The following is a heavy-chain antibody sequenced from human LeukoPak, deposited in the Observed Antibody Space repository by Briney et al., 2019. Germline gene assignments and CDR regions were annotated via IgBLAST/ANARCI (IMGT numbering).Heavy chain of an antibody. CDR3: ARDISGTGGFDP. J-gene: IGHJ5*02. CDR2: IKEDGSAR. CDR1: GFSFSNYW. V-gene: IGHV3-7*01. D-gene: IGHD1-20*01. Sequence: GGSLRLSCAASGFSFSNYWMSWVRQSPEKGLEWVANIKEDGSARYCVDSVKGRFTISRDNSKNTVYLQMNSLRAEDTVVYYCARDISGTGGFDPRGQGTLVTVSS.